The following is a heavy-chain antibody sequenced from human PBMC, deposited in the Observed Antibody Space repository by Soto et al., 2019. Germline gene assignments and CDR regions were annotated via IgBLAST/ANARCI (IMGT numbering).Heavy chain of an antibody. CDR1: GFNLIRPW. CDR2: IKSKTDGGTA. D-gene: IGHD3-9*01. CDR3: TTGIYYDILTGYHDVAY. V-gene: IGHV3-15*01. Sequence: WGSLRLSCAASGFNLIRPWITFVRQAAFKGLQWVVRIKSKTDGGTADYAAPVKGRFTISRDDSKNTVYLQMNSLKTEDTAVYYCTTGIYYDILTGYHDVAYWGQGTLVTVSS. J-gene: IGHJ4*02.